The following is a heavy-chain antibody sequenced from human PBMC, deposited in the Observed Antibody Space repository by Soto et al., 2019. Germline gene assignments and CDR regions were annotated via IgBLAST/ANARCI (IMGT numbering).Heavy chain of an antibody. CDR2: ISGSDGKT. CDR1: GFSCGSYA. V-gene: IGHV3-23*01. Sequence: WSLRLCCAASGFSCGSYALSWFRQAPGKGLEWVSTISGSDGKTFYADSVKGRFSISRDTSQSTLYLQMNSLRADDTAMYYCARWSYLDYWGQGTRVTVSS. CDR3: ARWSYLDY. J-gene: IGHJ4*02. D-gene: IGHD3-3*01.